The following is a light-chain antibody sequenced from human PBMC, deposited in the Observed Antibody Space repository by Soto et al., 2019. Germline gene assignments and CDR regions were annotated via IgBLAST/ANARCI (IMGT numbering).Light chain of an antibody. V-gene: IGKV1-17*01. CDR2: AAS. J-gene: IGKJ1*01. Sequence: DFQMTQSPSSLSASVGDRVTITCRASQGIRNDLGWYQQKPGKAPKRLIYAASSLQSGVPSRFSGSGSGTEFTLTISSLQPEDFAPYYFQQSYNSPGWTFGQGTKVEIK. CDR1: QGIRND. CDR3: QQSYNSPGWT.